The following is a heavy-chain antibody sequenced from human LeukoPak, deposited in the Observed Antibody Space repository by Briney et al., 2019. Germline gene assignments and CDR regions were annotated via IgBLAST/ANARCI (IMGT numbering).Heavy chain of an antibody. CDR2: INPSGGTT. CDR1: GYTFTTYY. Sequence: ASVKVSCKASGYTFTTYYMHWVRQAPGQGLEWMAIINPSGGTTDYAQKFHGRITVTRDTSTSTVYMELTSLTSEDTAVYYCARDALSYDYSWGSYRHLGIDPWGQGTLVIVSS. D-gene: IGHD3-16*02. V-gene: IGHV1-46*01. J-gene: IGHJ5*02. CDR3: ARDALSYDYSWGSYRHLGIDP.